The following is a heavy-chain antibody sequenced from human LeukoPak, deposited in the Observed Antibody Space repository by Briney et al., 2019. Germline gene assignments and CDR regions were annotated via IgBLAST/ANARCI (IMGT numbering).Heavy chain of an antibody. D-gene: IGHD3-22*01. CDR2: INAGNGNT. CDR3: ARDSDYYDSSGYPDY. J-gene: IGHJ4*02. V-gene: IGHV1-3*01. CDR1: GYTCTSYA. Sequence: GASVKVSCKASGYTCTSYAMHWVRQAPGQRLEWMGWINAGNGNTKYSQKFQGRVTITRDTSASTAYMELSSLRSEDTAVYYCARDSDYYDSSGYPDYWGQGTLVTVSS.